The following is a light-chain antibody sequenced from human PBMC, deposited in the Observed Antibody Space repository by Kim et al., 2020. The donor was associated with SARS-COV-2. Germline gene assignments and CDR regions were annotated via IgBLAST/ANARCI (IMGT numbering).Light chain of an antibody. CDR3: QSYDSSLSGWV. CDR1: SSNIGAGYD. CDR2: GNS. J-gene: IGLJ3*02. Sequence: QRVTISCPGSSSNIGAGYDVHWYQQLPGTAPKLLIYGNSNRLSGVPDRFSGSKSGTSASLAITGLQAEDEADYYCQSYDSSLSGWVFGGGTQLTVL. V-gene: IGLV1-40*01.